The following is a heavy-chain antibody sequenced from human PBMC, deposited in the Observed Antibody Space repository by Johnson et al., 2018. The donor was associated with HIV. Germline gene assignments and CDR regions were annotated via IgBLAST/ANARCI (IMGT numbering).Heavy chain of an antibody. CDR2: MSYDGREK. J-gene: IGHJ3*02. CDR3: ARNSGNGLVLRGDAFDM. Sequence: QMLLVESGGGVVQPGRSLRLSCAASGFKFSDFAMHWVRQIPGKGLEWVAVMSYDGREKYYTDSVKGRFTISRDNSKNTLHLQMNSLRPEDTAVYYCARNSGNGLVLRGDAFDMWGQGTMVTVSS. V-gene: IGHV3-30*04. CDR1: GFKFSDFA. D-gene: IGHD2-8*01.